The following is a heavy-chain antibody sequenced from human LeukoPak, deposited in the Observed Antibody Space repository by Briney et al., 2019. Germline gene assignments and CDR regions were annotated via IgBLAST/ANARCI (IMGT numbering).Heavy chain of an antibody. V-gene: IGHV1-18*01. J-gene: IGHJ5*02. Sequence: GASVKVSCKASGYTFTSYGISWVRQAPGQGLEWMGWISAYNGNTNYAQKLQGRVTMTTDTSTSTAYMELRSLRSDDTAVYYCARDPEVYSGYNWFDPWGQGTLVTVSS. CDR2: ISAYNGNT. D-gene: IGHD5-12*01. CDR3: ARDPEVYSGYNWFDP. CDR1: GYTFTSYG.